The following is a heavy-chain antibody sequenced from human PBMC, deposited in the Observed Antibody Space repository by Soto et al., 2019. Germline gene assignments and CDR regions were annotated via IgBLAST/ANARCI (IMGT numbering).Heavy chain of an antibody. Sequence: VGSLRLSCAASGFIFSSYGMHWVRQAPGKGLERVAVIWYDGSNEDYIESVKGRFTISRDNSKNTLYLQMNSLRAEDTAVYYCAKDHYYYDSSGYYLFFDYWGQGTLVTVSS. D-gene: IGHD3-22*01. CDR2: IWYDGSNE. CDR3: AKDHYYYDSSGYYLFFDY. V-gene: IGHV3-33*06. CDR1: GFIFSSYG. J-gene: IGHJ4*02.